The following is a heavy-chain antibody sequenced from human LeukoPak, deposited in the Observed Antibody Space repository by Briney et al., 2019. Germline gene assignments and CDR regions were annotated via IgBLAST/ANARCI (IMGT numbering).Heavy chain of an antibody. J-gene: IGHJ4*02. CDR2: IYPGDPDT. CDR1: GYSFTSYW. V-gene: IGHV5-51*01. CDR3: ARLFGYYGSGSYPYYFDY. Sequence: GESLKISCKGSGYSFTSYWIGWVRQMPGKGLEWMGIIYPGDPDTRYSPSFQGQVTISADKSISTAYLQWSSLKASDTAMYYCARLFGYYGSGSYPYYFDYWGQGTLVTVSS. D-gene: IGHD3-10*01.